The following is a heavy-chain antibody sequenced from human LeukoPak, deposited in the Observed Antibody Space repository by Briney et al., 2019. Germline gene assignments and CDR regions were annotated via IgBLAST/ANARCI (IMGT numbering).Heavy chain of an antibody. Sequence: PGGSLRLSCAASAFTFSSYAMSWVRQAPGEGLEWVSTLSGTANNIYYADSVKGRFTISRDNSKTTLYLQMNSLRAEDTAVYYCARDRHCANGVCHNSAGMDVWGQGTTVTVSS. D-gene: IGHD2-8*01. CDR3: ARDRHCANGVCHNSAGMDV. V-gene: IGHV3-23*01. J-gene: IGHJ6*02. CDR2: LSGTANNI. CDR1: AFTFSSYA.